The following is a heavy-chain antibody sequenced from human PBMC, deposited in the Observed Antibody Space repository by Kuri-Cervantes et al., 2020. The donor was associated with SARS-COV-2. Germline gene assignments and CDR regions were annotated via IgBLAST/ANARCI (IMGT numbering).Heavy chain of an antibody. CDR3: ARPIVAAGFDY. J-gene: IGHJ4*02. CDR2: IYQSGGT. Sequence: SETLSLTCEVSGGSISSGGYSWAWIRQPPGKGLEWIGYIYQSGGTYYNPSLKSRVIISVDRSKNQFSLKLESVTAADTAVYYCARPIVAAGFDYWGQGTLVTVSS. CDR1: GGSISSGGYS. D-gene: IGHD6-13*01. V-gene: IGHV4-30-2*01.